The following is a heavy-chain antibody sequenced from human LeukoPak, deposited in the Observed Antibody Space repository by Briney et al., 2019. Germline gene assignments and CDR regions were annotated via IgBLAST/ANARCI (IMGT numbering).Heavy chain of an antibody. D-gene: IGHD6-19*01. V-gene: IGHV1-2*02. Sequence: ASVKVSCMASAYTFSDYYMHWVRQAPGQGLEWMGWINPYSGGTNYAEKFQGRVTMTRDTSMTTAYMELSSLRYDDTAMYYCATLKRSGWYIGDWGQGTLVTVSS. J-gene: IGHJ4*02. CDR2: INPYSGGT. CDR1: AYTFSDYY. CDR3: ATLKRSGWYIGD.